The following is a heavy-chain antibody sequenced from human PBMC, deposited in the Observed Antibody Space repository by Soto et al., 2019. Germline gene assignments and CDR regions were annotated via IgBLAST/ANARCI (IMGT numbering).Heavy chain of an antibody. Sequence: EVQLVESGGGLVQPGGSLKLSCAASGFTFSGSTMHWVRQASGKGLEWIGRIRTKTNNYATAYAATLKGRFTISRDDSANTAYLRMDSLKTEDTALYYCTREGAAHDYWGQGTLVTVSS. CDR1: GFTFSGST. V-gene: IGHV3-73*02. CDR3: TREGAAHDY. J-gene: IGHJ4*02. D-gene: IGHD6-13*01. CDR2: IRTKTNNYAT.